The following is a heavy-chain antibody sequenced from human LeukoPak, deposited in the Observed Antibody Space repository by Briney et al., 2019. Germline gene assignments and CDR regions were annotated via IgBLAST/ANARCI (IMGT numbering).Heavy chain of an antibody. Sequence: GGSLRLSCAASGFTFSSYSMNWVRQAPGKGLEWVSAISGSGGSTYYADSVKGRFTISRDNSKNTLYLQMNSLRAEDTAVYYCAKDRLGSSWYNWFDPWGQGTLVTVSS. CDR2: ISGSGGST. CDR1: GFTFSSYS. V-gene: IGHV3-23*01. J-gene: IGHJ5*02. CDR3: AKDRLGSSWYNWFDP. D-gene: IGHD6-13*01.